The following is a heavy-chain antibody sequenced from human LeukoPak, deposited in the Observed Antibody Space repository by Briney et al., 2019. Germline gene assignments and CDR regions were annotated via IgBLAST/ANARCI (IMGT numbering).Heavy chain of an antibody. D-gene: IGHD3-10*01. CDR2: ISAYNGNT. Sequence: ASVKVSCKASGYTFTSYGISWVRQAPGQGLEWMGWISAYNGNTNYAQKLQGRVTMTTDTSTSTAYMELSSLRSEDTAVYYCARAGWGTMVPSRGYGMDVWGQGTTVTVSS. V-gene: IGHV1-18*01. CDR3: ARAGWGTMVPSRGYGMDV. J-gene: IGHJ6*02. CDR1: GYTFTSYG.